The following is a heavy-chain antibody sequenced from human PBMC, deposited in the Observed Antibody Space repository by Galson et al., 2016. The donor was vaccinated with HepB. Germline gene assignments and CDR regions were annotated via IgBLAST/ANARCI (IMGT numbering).Heavy chain of an antibody. D-gene: IGHD3-16*01. CDR2: VFHTGRT. Sequence: SETLSLTCTVSGASINSDFWSWIRQTPGRGLEWIAYVFHTGRTDYNAALKSRVTISVDTSKNQFSLKLTSMTAADTAIYYCARGGGRFDNWGQGTLVTVSS. CDR3: ARGGGRFDN. V-gene: IGHV4-59*01. J-gene: IGHJ4*02. CDR1: GASINSDF.